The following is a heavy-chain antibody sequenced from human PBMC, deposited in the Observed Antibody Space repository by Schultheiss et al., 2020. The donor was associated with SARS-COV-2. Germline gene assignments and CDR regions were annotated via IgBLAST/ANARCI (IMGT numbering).Heavy chain of an antibody. J-gene: IGHJ4*02. V-gene: IGHV3-66*01. Sequence: GGSLRLSCAASGFASSGYAMSWVRQAPGKGLEWVSVIYSDGSSYYADSVKGRFTVSRDNSKNTLYLQMNSLRADDTAVYYCGRSGYSYGSDYWGQGTLVTVSS. D-gene: IGHD5-18*01. CDR1: GFASSGYA. CDR3: GRSGYSYGSDY. CDR2: IYSDGSS.